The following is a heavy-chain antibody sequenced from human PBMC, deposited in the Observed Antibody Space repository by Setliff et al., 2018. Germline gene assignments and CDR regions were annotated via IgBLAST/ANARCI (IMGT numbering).Heavy chain of an antibody. D-gene: IGHD2-2*01. V-gene: IGHV4-39*07. CDR1: GGGGSFSNYF. Sequence: PSETLSLTCGVYGGGGSFSNYFWGWVRQPPGKGLEWIGNIYFGGNTYFNPSFKSRVAMSIDTSNSQFSLKLSSVTAADTAIYYCARDASTSDGRNAFDIWGQGTMVTVSS. CDR3: ARDASTSDGRNAFDI. J-gene: IGHJ3*02. CDR2: IYFGGNT.